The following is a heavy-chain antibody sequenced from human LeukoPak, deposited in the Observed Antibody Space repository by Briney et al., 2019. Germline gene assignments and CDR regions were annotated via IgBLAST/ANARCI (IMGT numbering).Heavy chain of an antibody. CDR3: ARELLVGATAFDI. CDR2: INSDGSST. V-gene: IGHV3-74*01. CDR1: GFTFSNYW. D-gene: IGHD1-26*01. J-gene: IGHJ3*02. Sequence: GGSLRLSCAASGFTFSNYWMHWVRQAPGKGLVWVSRINSDGSSTSYADSVKGRFTISRDNAKNTLYLQMNSLRAEDTAVYYCARELLVGATAFDIWGQGTMVTVSS.